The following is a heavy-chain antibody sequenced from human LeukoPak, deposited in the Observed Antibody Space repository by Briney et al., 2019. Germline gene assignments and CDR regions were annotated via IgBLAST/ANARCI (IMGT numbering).Heavy chain of an antibody. V-gene: IGHV1-2*02. CDR3: ARGDSSGWYSTGA. CDR1: GYTFTGYY. Sequence: GASVKVSCKASGYTFTGYYMHWVRQAPGQGLEWMGWINPNSGGTNYAQKFQGRVTMTRDTSTSTVYMELSSLRSEDTAVYYCARGDSSGWYSTGAWGQGTLVTVSS. CDR2: INPNSGGT. J-gene: IGHJ5*02. D-gene: IGHD6-19*01.